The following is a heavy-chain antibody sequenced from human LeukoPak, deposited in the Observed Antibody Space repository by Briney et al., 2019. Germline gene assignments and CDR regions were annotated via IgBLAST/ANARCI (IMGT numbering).Heavy chain of an antibody. J-gene: IGHJ3*02. D-gene: IGHD2-15*01. CDR1: GYTFTSYY. CDR3: AREVRSGYCSGGSCAHDAFDI. Sequence: EASVKVSCKASGYTFTSYYMHWVRQAPGQGLEWMGIINPSGGSTSYAQKFQGRVTMTRDTSTSTVYMELSSLRSEDTAVYYCAREVRSGYCSGGSCAHDAFDIWGQGTMVTVSS. CDR2: INPSGGST. V-gene: IGHV1-46*01.